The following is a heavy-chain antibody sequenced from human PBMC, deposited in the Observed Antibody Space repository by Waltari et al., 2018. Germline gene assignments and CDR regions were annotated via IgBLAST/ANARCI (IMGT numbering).Heavy chain of an antibody. CDR2: IYWDDDK. J-gene: IGHJ4*02. CDR1: GFSLSTSGVG. Sequence: QITLKESGPTLVKPPQTLTLTCTFSGFSLSTSGVGVGWIRQPPGKALEWLALIYWDDDKRYSPSLKSRLTITKDTSKNQVVLTMTNMDPVDTATYYCAHVPSSGPMDPYFDYWGQGTLVTVSS. D-gene: IGHD3-22*01. V-gene: IGHV2-5*02. CDR3: AHVPSSGPMDPYFDY.